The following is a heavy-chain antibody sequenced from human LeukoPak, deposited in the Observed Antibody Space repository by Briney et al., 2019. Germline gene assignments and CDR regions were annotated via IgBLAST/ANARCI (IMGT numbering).Heavy chain of an antibody. CDR2: IYYSGST. Sequence: PSETLSLTCTVSGGSISSSSYYWGWIRQPPGKGLDWIGTIYYSGSTYYNPSLKSRVTISVDTSKNQFPLKLSSVTAADTAVYYCARESVVDTAMVFDYWGQGTLVTVSS. J-gene: IGHJ4*02. CDR3: ARESVVDTAMVFDY. CDR1: GGSISSSSYY. V-gene: IGHV4-39*06. D-gene: IGHD5-18*01.